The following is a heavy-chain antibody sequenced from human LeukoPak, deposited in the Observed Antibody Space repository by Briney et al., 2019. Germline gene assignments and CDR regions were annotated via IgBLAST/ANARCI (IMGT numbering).Heavy chain of an antibody. V-gene: IGHV4-38-2*01. J-gene: IGHJ4*02. CDR1: GYSISSGYY. D-gene: IGHD6-19*01. CDR3: ARDSGTVAGGDY. CDR2: IYHSGST. Sequence: SSETLSLTCAVSGYSISSGYYWGWIRQPPGKGLEWIGSIYHSGSTYYNPSLKSRVTISVDTSKNQFSLKLSSVTAADTAVYYCARDSGTVAGGDYWGQGTLVTVSS.